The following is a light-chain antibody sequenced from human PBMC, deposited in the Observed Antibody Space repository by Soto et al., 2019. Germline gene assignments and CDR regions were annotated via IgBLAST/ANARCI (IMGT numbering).Light chain of an antibody. CDR1: SSDVGGYNY. CDR3: ISYTSSSTLYV. J-gene: IGLJ1*01. CDR2: EVS. V-gene: IGLV2-14*01. Sequence: QSALTQPASVSGSPGQSITISCTGTSSDVGGYNYVSGYQQHPGKAPKLMIYEVSNRPSGVSNRFSGSKSGNTASLTISGLQAEDEADYYCISYTSSSTLYVFGTGTKLTVL.